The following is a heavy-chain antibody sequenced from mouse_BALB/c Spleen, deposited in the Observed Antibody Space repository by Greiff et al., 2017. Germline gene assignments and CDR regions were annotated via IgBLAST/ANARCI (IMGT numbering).Heavy chain of an antibody. D-gene: IGHD3-3*01. CDR1: GFAFTSYD. J-gene: IGHJ4*01. CDR3: ARNGQDYAMDY. CDR2: ISSGGSYT. V-gene: IGHV5-9-1*01. Sequence: DVMLVESGGGLVKPGGSLKLSCAASGFAFTSYDMAWVRQTPGKRLEWVATISSGGSYTYYPDSVKGRFTISRDNAKNTLYLQMSSLKSEDTAMYYCARNGQDYAMDYWGQGTSVTVSS.